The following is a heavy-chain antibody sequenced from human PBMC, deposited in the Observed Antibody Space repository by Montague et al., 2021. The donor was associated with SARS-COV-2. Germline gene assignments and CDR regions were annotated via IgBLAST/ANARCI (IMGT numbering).Heavy chain of an antibody. J-gene: IGHJ5*01. V-gene: IGHV3-30*09. D-gene: IGHD2-21*02. Sequence: SLRLSCAASGFTFSNYAMHWVRQAPGKGLEWVAVISFAGNGRYYGDSVRGRFAISRDNSQNTLYLQMNSLRTEDTAVYYCSRGSFVLCGGDCYSDSWGRGTLVTVSS. CDR3: SRGSFVLCGGDCYSDS. CDR1: GFTFSNYA. CDR2: ISFAGNGR.